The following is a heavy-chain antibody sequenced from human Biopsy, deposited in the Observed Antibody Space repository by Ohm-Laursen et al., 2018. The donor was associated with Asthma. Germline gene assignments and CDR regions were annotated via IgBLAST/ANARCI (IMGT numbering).Heavy chain of an antibody. Sequence: SLRLSCAASGFTFSDYYMSWIRQAPGKGLEWISYINGKINSIEYADSVKGRFTISRGNAKNSLYLQMNSLRAEDTAVYYCARDSYSSGLYDDFESWGQGTLVTVSS. V-gene: IGHV3-11*01. D-gene: IGHD6-19*01. CDR1: GFTFSDYY. J-gene: IGHJ4*02. CDR3: ARDSYSSGLYDDFES. CDR2: INGKINSI.